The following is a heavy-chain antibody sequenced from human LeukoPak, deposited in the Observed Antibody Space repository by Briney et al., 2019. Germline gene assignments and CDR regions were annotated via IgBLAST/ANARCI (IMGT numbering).Heavy chain of an antibody. CDR1: GYTFSNYW. Sequence: GESLKISCKASGYTFSNYWIGWVRQMPGKGLEWMGIIDPRDSDTRYSPSFQGQVTISADKSMNATYLHWSTLGASDTAMYYCVSHAVKNTIYGVVNSYYFYYMDVWGTGTTVTVSS. CDR3: VSHAVKNTIYGVVNSYYFYYMDV. D-gene: IGHD3-3*01. J-gene: IGHJ6*03. V-gene: IGHV5-51*01. CDR2: IDPRDSDT.